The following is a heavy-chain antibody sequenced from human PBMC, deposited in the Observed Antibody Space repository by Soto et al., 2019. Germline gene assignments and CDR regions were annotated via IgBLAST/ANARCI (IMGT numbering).Heavy chain of an antibody. Sequence: SVKVSCKASGGTFSSYAISWVRQAPGQGLEWMGGIIPIFGTANYAQKFQGRVTITADESTSTAYMELSSLRSEDTAVYYCVILRRDGYGHYWGQGTLVTVSS. CDR2: IIPIFGTA. D-gene: IGHD5-12*01. CDR3: VILRRDGYGHY. CDR1: GGTFSSYA. V-gene: IGHV1-69*13. J-gene: IGHJ4*02.